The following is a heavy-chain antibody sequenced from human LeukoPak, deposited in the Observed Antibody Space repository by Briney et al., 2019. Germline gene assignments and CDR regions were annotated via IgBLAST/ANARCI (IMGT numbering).Heavy chain of an antibody. CDR3: ARDYGSDYGMDV. D-gene: IGHD3-10*01. V-gene: IGHV4-31*03. CDR2: IYYSGST. Sequence: SSETLSLTCTVSGGSISSGGYYWSWIRQHPGKGLEWIGYIYYSGSTYYNPSLKSRVTISVDTSKNQFSLKLSSVTAADTAVYYCARDYGSDYGMDVWGQGTTVTVSS. CDR1: GGSISSGGYY. J-gene: IGHJ6*02.